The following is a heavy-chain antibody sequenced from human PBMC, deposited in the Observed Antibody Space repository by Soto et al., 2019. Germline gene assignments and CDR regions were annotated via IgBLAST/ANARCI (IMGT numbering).Heavy chain of an antibody. J-gene: IGHJ1*01. CDR1: GFPFSTYE. Sequence: EVQLLESGGGLIQPGGSLRLSCAASGFPFSTYEMTWARQSPGKGLEWVAFITSSGGPTYYADSVRGRFTISRDNSKNTLYLQMDCLSVEDTARYCCVKCGWLDDWGKGTLVTVSS. CDR2: ITSSGGPT. D-gene: IGHD6-19*01. CDR3: VKCGWLDD. V-gene: IGHV3-23*01.